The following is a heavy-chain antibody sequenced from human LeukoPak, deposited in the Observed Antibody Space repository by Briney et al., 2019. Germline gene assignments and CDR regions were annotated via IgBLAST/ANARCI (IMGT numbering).Heavy chain of an antibody. V-gene: IGHV3-7*03. CDR1: GFNFRDHW. D-gene: IGHD6-19*01. CDR2: IKNDGSET. J-gene: IGHJ4*02. CDR3: VKNDGWFHLAQ. Sequence: GGSLRLSCAVSGFNFRDHWMDWVRQAPGKGLQWVGHIKNDGSETYYLDSLKGRFSISRDNTNNALYLQMNSLRVEDTAVYYCVKNDGWFHLAQWGQGTLVTVSS.